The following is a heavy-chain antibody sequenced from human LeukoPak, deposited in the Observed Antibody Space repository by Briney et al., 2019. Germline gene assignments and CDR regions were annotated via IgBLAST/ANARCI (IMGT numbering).Heavy chain of an antibody. D-gene: IGHD4-17*01. CDR1: GGSISSYY. CDR3: ASTPEYGDPAGP. CDR2: IYYSGST. Sequence: SETLSLTCTVSGGSISSYYWSWIRQPPGKGLEWIGSIYYSGSTYYNPSLKSRVTISVDTSKNQFSLKLSSVTAADTAVYYCASTPEYGDPAGPWGQGTLVTVSS. V-gene: IGHV4-59*05. J-gene: IGHJ5*02.